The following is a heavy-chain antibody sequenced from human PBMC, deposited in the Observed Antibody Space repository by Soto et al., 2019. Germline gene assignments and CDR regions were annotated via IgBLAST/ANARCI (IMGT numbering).Heavy chain of an antibody. D-gene: IGHD6-19*01. V-gene: IGHV3-7*05. CDR1: GFTFSSYW. J-gene: IGHJ6*02. CDR3: ARDWDQWLVLNDGMDV. Sequence: GGSLRLSCAASGFTFSSYWMSWVRQAPGKGLEWVANIKQDGSEKYYVDSVKGRFTISRDNAKNSLYLQMNSLRAEDTAVYYCARDWDQWLVLNDGMDVWGQGTTVTVSS. CDR2: IKQDGSEK.